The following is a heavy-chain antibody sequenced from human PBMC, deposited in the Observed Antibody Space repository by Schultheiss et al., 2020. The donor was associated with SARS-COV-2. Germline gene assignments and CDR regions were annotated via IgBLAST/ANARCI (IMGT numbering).Heavy chain of an antibody. V-gene: IGHV5-51*01. CDR2: IYPGDSDT. D-gene: IGHD1/OR15-1a*01. J-gene: IGHJ6*02. CDR1: GYSFTSYW. Sequence: GGSLRLSCKGSGYSFTSYWIGWVRQMPGKGLEWMGIIYPGDSDTTYSPSFQGQVTISADKSISTAYLQWSSLKASDTAMYYCARLGPRTLDPYYYYGMDVLGQGTTVTVS. CDR3: ARLGPRTLDPYYYYGMDV.